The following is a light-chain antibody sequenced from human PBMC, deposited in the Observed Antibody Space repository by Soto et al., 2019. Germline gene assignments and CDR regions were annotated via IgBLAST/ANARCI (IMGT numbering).Light chain of an antibody. V-gene: IGLV2-14*01. CDR3: SSYTSRSSHYV. CDR1: NSVVGDYVF. J-gene: IGLJ1*01. CDR2: EVS. Sequence: QSVLSEAASVSGCRGRLITICWAGANSVVGDYVFVSWYQQHPGRTPKLTIYEVSNRPSGVSNRFFGSKSGNAASLTISGLQAEDEADYYCSSYTSRSSHYVFGTGTKVTVL.